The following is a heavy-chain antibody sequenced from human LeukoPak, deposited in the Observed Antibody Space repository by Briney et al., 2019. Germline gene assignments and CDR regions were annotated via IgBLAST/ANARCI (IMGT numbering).Heavy chain of an antibody. CDR3: ARDYDILTGPHYYYYYGMDV. D-gene: IGHD3-9*01. V-gene: IGHV1-69*04. CDR1: GGTFSSYA. CDR2: IIPILGIA. Sequence: GSSVKVSCKASGGTFSSYAISWVRQAPGQGLEWMGRIIPILGIANYAQKFQGRVTITADKSTSTAYMELSSLRSEDTAVYYCARDYDILTGPHYYYYYGMDVWGQGTTVTVPS. J-gene: IGHJ6*02.